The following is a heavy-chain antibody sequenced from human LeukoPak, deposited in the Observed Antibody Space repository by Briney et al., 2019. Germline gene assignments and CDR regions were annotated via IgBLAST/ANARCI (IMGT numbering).Heavy chain of an antibody. D-gene: IGHD3-16*01. Sequence: GGSLRLSCAASGFTLDGYGMSWVRQAPGKGLEWVSGISWNGGNTDYADSVKGRFTISRDNAKNSLYLQMNSVRAEDTAFYYCARDWAFYWGQGTLVTVSS. V-gene: IGHV3-20*04. J-gene: IGHJ4*02. CDR1: GFTLDGYG. CDR3: ARDWAFY. CDR2: ISWNGGNT.